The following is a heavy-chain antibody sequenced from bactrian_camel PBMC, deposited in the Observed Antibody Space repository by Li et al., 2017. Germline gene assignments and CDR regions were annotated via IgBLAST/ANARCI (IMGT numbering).Heavy chain of an antibody. CDR3: VDDCYGSRYYLARRTNV. V-gene: IGHV3S53*01. J-gene: IGHJ4*01. CDR2: IFTSDDST. CDR1: GYSTIVNC. Sequence: QLVESGGGSVDAGGSLRLSCAASGYSTIVNCMGWYRGTREEEREGVAAIFTSDDSTYYADSVKGRFTISRENDKNTVYLQMYNLKPEDTAMYYCVDDCYGSRYYLARRTNVWGQGTQVTVS. D-gene: IGHD6*01.